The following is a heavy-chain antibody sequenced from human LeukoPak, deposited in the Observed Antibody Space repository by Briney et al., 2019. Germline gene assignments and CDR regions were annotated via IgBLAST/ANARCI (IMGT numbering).Heavy chain of an antibody. D-gene: IGHD3-10*01. Sequence: SETLSLTCTVSGGSISSISYYWGWIRQPPGKGLEWIGNIYYSGRTYYNPSLKSRVTISVDTSKNQFSLKLSSVTAADTAVYYCVRHISVVRGETFDFWGQGSLVTVSS. CDR3: VRHISVVRGETFDF. CDR2: IYYSGRT. V-gene: IGHV4-39*01. CDR1: GGSISSISYY. J-gene: IGHJ4*02.